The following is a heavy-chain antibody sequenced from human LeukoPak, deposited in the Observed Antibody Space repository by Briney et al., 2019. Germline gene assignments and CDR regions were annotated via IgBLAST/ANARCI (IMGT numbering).Heavy chain of an antibody. D-gene: IGHD4-17*01. CDR1: GFTFSDYA. CDR2: LSGSGAGT. V-gene: IGHV3-23*01. Sequence: GGSLRLSCAASGFTFSDYALGWVRQAPGRGLEWVATLSGSGAGTYYSDSVQGRFTISRDNSKRTLFLQMNSLRAEDTAVYYCARDRTDYGDYDWGQGTLVTVSS. J-gene: IGHJ4*02. CDR3: ARDRTDYGDYD.